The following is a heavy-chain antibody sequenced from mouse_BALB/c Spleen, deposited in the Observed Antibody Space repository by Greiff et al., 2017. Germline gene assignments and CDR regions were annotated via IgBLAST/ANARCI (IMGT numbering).Heavy chain of an antibody. V-gene: IGHV1S41*01. CDR2: IAPGSGST. CDR1: GYTFTSYW. J-gene: IGHJ4*01. Sequence: DLVKPGASVKLSCKASGYTFTSYWINWVKQRPGQGLEWIGRIAPGSGSTYYNEMFKGKATLTVDTSSSTAYIQLSSLSSEDSAVYFCARGPYDNCDAMDYWGQGTSVTVSS. CDR3: ARGPYDNCDAMDY. D-gene: IGHD2-1*01.